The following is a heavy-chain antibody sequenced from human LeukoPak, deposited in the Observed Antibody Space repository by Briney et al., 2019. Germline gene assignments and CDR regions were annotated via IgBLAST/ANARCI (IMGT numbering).Heavy chain of an antibody. CDR1: GGSISSYY. CDR2: IYTSGST. D-gene: IGHD2-2*01. CDR3: ARDGGYCSSKCFDY. J-gene: IGHJ4*02. Sequence: SETLSLTCTVSGGSISSYYWSWIRQPAGKGLEWIGRIYTSGSTNYNPPLKSRVTMSVDTSKNQFSLKLSSVTAADTAVYYCARDGGYCSSKCFDYWGQGTLVTVSS. V-gene: IGHV4-4*07.